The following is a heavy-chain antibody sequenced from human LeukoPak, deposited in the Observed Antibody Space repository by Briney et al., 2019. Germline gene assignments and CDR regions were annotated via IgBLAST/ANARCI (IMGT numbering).Heavy chain of an antibody. CDR2: IIPIFGTA. Sequence: SVKVSCKASGGTFSSYAISWVRQARGQGLEWMGRIIPIFGTANYAQKFQGRVTITTDESTSTAYMELSSLRSEDTAVYYCARDPIEGPPGTRDYWGQGTLVTVSS. D-gene: IGHD1-1*01. CDR1: GGTFSSYA. V-gene: IGHV1-69*05. J-gene: IGHJ4*02. CDR3: ARDPIEGPPGTRDY.